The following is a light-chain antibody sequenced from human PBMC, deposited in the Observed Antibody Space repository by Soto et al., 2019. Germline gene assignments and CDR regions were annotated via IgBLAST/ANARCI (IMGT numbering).Light chain of an antibody. CDR1: RNDVGLYNY. J-gene: IGLJ1*01. Sequence: QSALTQPASVSASPGQSITISCTGTRNDVGLYNYVSWYQHHPGNAPKLIIYGVSDRPSGVSNRFSGSKSGNTASLTISGLRAEDEADYYCTSYTTTTLEVFGTGTKLTVL. V-gene: IGLV2-14*01. CDR2: GVS. CDR3: TSYTTTTLEV.